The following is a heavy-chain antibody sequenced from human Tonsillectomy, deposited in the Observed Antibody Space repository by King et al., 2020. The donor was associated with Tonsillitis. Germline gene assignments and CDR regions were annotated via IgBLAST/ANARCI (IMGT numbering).Heavy chain of an antibody. V-gene: IGHV3-30*01. CDR2: ISYDGRNK. CDR3: AGEQWLVPSPFDY. Sequence: VQLVESGGGVVQPGRSLRLSCAASGFTFSSYAMHWVRQAPGKGLEWVAVISYDGRNKYYADSVKGRFTISRDNSKNTLYLQMHSLRTEDTAVYFCAGEQWLVPSPFDYWGQGTLVTVSS. CDR1: GFTFSSYA. D-gene: IGHD6-19*01. J-gene: IGHJ4*02.